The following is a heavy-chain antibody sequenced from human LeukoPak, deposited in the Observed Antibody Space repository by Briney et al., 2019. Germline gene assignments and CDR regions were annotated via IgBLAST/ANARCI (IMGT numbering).Heavy chain of an antibody. J-gene: IGHJ4*02. CDR2: IKPDGSEK. V-gene: IGHV3-7*01. CDR1: GFTFSSYW. CDR3: ARDVGDSGYD. Sequence: GGSLRLSCAASGFTFSSYWMNWVRQAPGKGLEWVANIKPDGSEKYHVDSVKGRFTISRDNAQNSLYLQMNSLRAEDTAVYYCARDVGDSGYDWGQGTLVTVSS. D-gene: IGHD5-12*01.